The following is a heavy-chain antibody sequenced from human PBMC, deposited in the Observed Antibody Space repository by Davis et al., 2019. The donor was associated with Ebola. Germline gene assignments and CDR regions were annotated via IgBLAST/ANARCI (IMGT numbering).Heavy chain of an antibody. CDR3: ARDRGNFDY. CDR1: GYKLTSYA. Sequence: ASVKVSCRASGYKLTSYAMNWVRQAPGQGLEWMGWINTNTGNPTYAQGFTGRFVFSLDTSVSTTYLQISSLKAEDTAIYYCARDRGNFDYWGQGTLVTVSS. D-gene: IGHD3-10*01. J-gene: IGHJ4*02. CDR2: INTNTGNP. V-gene: IGHV7-4-1*02.